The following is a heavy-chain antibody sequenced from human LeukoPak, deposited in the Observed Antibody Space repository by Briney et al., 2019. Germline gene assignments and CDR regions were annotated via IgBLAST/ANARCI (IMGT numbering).Heavy chain of an antibody. V-gene: IGHV3-48*01. J-gene: IGHJ3*02. CDR2: ISSSSSTI. Sequence: GGSLRLSCAASGFTFSSYSMNWVRQAPGKGLEWVSYISSSSSTIYYADSVKGRFTISRDNSKNTLYLQMNSLRAEDTGVYYCGKVYYDFWSGPSLGAFDIWGQGTMLTVSS. CDR1: GFTFSSYS. D-gene: IGHD3-3*01. CDR3: GKVYYDFWSGPSLGAFDI.